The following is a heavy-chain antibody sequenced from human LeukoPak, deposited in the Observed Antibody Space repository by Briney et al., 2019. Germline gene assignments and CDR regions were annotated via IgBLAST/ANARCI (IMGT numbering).Heavy chain of an antibody. V-gene: IGHV6-1*01. CDR3: ARESAIAVAGSSLFDP. CDR1: GDSVSSNSAT. J-gene: IGHJ5*02. CDR2: TYYRSKWYN. D-gene: IGHD6-19*01. Sequence: SQTLSLTCAISGDSVSSNSATWNWLRQSPSRGLQWLGRTYYRSKWYNDYAVSVKSRITINADTSKNQCSLQLNSVSPEDTAVYYCARESAIAVAGSSLFDPWGQGTLVTVSS.